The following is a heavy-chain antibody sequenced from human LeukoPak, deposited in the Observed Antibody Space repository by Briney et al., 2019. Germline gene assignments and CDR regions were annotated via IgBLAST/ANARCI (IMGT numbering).Heavy chain of an antibody. Sequence: ASVKVSCKTSGYTFTGYYMHWVRQAPGQGLEWMGWINPNSGGTNYAQKFQGRVIMTRDTSISTAYMELSRLRSDDTAVYYCARGLSAITMVRAWGQGTLVTVSS. CDR1: GYTFTGYY. CDR2: INPNSGGT. V-gene: IGHV1-2*02. J-gene: IGHJ4*02. D-gene: IGHD3-10*01. CDR3: ARGLSAITMVRA.